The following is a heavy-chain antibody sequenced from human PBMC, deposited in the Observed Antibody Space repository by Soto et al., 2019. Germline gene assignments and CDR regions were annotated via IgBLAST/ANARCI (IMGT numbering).Heavy chain of an antibody. CDR1: GFTFSSYD. Sequence: GGSLRLSCAASGFTFSSYDMHWVRQATGKGLEWVSAIGTAGDTYYPGSVKGRFTISRENAKNSLYLQMNSLRAEDTAVYYCARSRRKYYSDSSGQEFDYWGQGTLVTVSS. D-gene: IGHD3-22*01. J-gene: IGHJ4*02. V-gene: IGHV3-13*01. CDR3: ARSRRKYYSDSSGQEFDY. CDR2: IGTAGDT.